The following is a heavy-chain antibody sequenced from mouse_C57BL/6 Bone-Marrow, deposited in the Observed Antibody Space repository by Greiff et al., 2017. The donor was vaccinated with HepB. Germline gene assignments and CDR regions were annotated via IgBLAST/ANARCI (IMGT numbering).Heavy chain of an antibody. D-gene: IGHD4-1*01. J-gene: IGHJ3*01. CDR1: GFTFSDYG. CDR3: ASGTGTWFAY. V-gene: IGHV5-15*01. CDR2: ISNLAYSI. Sequence: EVNVVESGGGLVQPGGSLKLSCAASGFTFSDYGMAWVRQAPRKGPEWVAFISNLAYSIYYADTVTGRFTISRENAKNTLYLEISSLRSEDTAMYYCASGTGTWFAYWGQGTLVTVSA.